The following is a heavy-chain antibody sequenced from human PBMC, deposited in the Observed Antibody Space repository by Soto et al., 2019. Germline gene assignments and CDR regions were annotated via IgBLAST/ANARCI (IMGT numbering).Heavy chain of an antibody. V-gene: IGHV1-2*02. CDR1: GYTFTGYY. CDR2: INPNSGGT. J-gene: IGHJ5*02. D-gene: IGHD4-17*01. Sequence: ASVKVSCKASGYTFTGYYMHWVRQAPGQGLEWMGWINPNSGGTNYAQKFQGRVTMTRDTSISTAYMELSRLRSDDTAVYYCARGHDYGVESNWFDPWGQGTLVTVYS. CDR3: ARGHDYGVESNWFDP.